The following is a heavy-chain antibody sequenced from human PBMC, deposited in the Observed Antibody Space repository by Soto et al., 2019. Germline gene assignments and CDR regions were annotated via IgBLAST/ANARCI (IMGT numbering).Heavy chain of an antibody. Sequence: ESGGGVVQSGTSLRLSCAASGFTFGTYGMHWVHQAPGKRLEWLAVIWHDGSKENYADSVRGRFTISRDKYKDTVYLQMNSLRGEDTAVYYCARGFGAAVHAAHLDYWGQGTPVTVSS. CDR2: IWHDGSKE. V-gene: IGHV3-33*01. J-gene: IGHJ4*02. D-gene: IGHD3-10*01. CDR3: ARGFGAAVHAAHLDY. CDR1: GFTFGTYG.